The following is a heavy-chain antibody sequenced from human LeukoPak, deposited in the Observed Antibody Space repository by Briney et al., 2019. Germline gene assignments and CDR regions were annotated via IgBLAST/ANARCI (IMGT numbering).Heavy chain of an antibody. J-gene: IGHJ4*02. V-gene: IGHV5-51*01. CDR2: IYPYDSDT. D-gene: IGHD1-26*01. CDR1: GYSFNSHW. CDR3: ARHMGYSAWNPYY. Sequence: GESLKISCKASGYSFNSHWIGWVRQMPGKGLEWMGIIYPYDSDTRYSPSFQGQVTISADKSISTAYLQWSNLKASDTAMYYCARHMGYSAWNPYYWGQGTLVTVSS.